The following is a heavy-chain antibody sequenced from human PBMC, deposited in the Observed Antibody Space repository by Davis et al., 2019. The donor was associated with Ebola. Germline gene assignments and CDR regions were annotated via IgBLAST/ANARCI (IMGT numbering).Heavy chain of an antibody. J-gene: IGHJ4*02. D-gene: IGHD1-7*01. V-gene: IGHV3-11*01. CDR3: ARGPRYNWNWGVY. CDR2: ISSSDGTI. Sequence: GGSLRLSCAASGFTFSDYYMSWVRQAPGKGLEWIAYISSSDGTIYYADSVKGRFTISRDNAKNSLYLQMNSLRPEDTAVYYCARGPRYNWNWGVYWGQGTLVTVSS. CDR1: GFTFSDYY.